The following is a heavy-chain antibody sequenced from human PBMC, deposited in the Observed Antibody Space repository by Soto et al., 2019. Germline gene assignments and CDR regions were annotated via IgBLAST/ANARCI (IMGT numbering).Heavy chain of an antibody. J-gene: IGHJ3*02. CDR1: GFTFSSYW. Sequence: PGGSLRLSCAASGFTFSSYWMHWVRQAPGKGLVWVSRINSDGSSTSYADSVKGRVTISRDNAKNTLYLQMNSLRAEDTAVYYCARDYDSSGYYYDAFDIWGQGTMVTVSS. CDR3: ARDYDSSGYYYDAFDI. D-gene: IGHD3-22*01. V-gene: IGHV3-74*01. CDR2: INSDGSST.